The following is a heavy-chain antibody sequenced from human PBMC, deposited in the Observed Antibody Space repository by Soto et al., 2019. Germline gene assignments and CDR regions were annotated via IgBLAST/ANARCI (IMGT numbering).Heavy chain of an antibody. J-gene: IGHJ6*03. CDR2: ISPYNGDT. D-gene: IGHD3-10*01. V-gene: IGHV1-18*01. Sequence: QVQLVQSGAEVKKPGASVKVSCKTSGYTFTSHGISWVRQAPGQGLEWMGWISPYNGDTNYAQKLPGRVSVTTDSSTTTAYMELRSLRSEDTAVYYYARMVRASTFGYYYYMDVWGKGTTFTVSS. CDR3: ARMVRASTFGYYYYMDV. CDR1: GYTFTSHG.